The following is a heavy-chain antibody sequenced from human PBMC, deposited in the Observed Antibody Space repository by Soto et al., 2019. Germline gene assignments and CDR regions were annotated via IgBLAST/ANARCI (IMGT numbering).Heavy chain of an antibody. Sequence: GGSLRLSCEATGFTFSSHEMNWIRQTPGKRLEWIAKISGSGSTINYADSVKGRFTISRDNVQRTLHLQMDSLRVEDTGVYYCARGGVYWGRGTLVTVS. D-gene: IGHD2-8*01. J-gene: IGHJ1*01. V-gene: IGHV3-48*03. CDR2: ISGSGSTI. CDR3: ARGGVY. CDR1: GFTFSSHE.